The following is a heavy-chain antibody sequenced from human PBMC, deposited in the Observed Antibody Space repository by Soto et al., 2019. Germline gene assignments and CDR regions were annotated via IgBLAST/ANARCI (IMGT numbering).Heavy chain of an antibody. V-gene: IGHV3-11*04. Sequence: GGSLRLSCAASGFTFNDYYMSWIRQAPGKGLEWVSYISSGGSTIYYADVVRGRITICSDAAKTVLYLLMNSMRAEDAAVYYCERGESRITIIGVAASSGMDVWGQGTMVTVSS. J-gene: IGHJ6*02. CDR1: GFTFNDYY. D-gene: IGHD3-3*01. CDR3: ERGESRITIIGVAASSGMDV. CDR2: ISSGGSTI.